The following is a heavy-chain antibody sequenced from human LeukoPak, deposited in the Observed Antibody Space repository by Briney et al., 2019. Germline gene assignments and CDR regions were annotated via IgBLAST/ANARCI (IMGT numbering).Heavy chain of an antibody. J-gene: IGHJ3*02. V-gene: IGHV3-53*01. CDR1: GFPVSAYY. Sequence: GGSLRLSCAASGFPVSAYYMNWVRQAPGKGLEWVSVVSTTGNTYYADSVRGRFTISRDDSENTVYLQMNSLRAEDTALYYCTRRQVATYPRAFDIWGQGTMVTVSS. CDR3: TRRQVATYPRAFDI. CDR2: VSTTGNT.